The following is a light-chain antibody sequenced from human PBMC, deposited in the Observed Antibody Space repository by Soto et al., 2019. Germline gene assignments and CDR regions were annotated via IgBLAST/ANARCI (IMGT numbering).Light chain of an antibody. CDR1: HIFSSIY. CDR3: QQYVRSPWT. CDR2: GAS. V-gene: IGKV3-20*01. J-gene: IGKJ1*01. Sequence: EIVVTESPGTLSVSPWERATLSFRASHIFSSIYLAWYQQKPVHAPRLLIYGASSRATGIPDRFSGSGSGTDFTLAISRLEPEDFAVYYCQQYVRSPWTFGRGTKVDIK.